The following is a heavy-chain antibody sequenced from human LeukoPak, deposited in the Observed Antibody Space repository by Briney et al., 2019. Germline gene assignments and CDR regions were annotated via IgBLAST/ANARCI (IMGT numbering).Heavy chain of an antibody. V-gene: IGHV4-59*08. CDR2: IFHSGST. Sequence: SETLSLTCTVSGGSFSNYYWSWIRQPPGKGLEWIGSIFHSGSTNYNPSLKSRVTISVDTSKNQFSLKLSSVTAADTAVYYCARVRHDYVWGSYRRMYYFDYWGQGTLVTVSS. CDR1: GGSFSNYY. CDR3: ARVRHDYVWGSYRRMYYFDY. D-gene: IGHD3-16*02. J-gene: IGHJ4*02.